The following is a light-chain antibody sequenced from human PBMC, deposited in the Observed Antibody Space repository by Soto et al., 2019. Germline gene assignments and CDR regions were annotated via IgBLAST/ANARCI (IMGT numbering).Light chain of an antibody. CDR1: NSDIGGYDY. J-gene: IGLJ3*02. Sequence: QSALTQPASVSGSPGQSITISCTGTNSDIGGYDYVTWYQHHPGKAPKLLIYEVTDRPSGVSHRFSGSKSGNTASLTIAGLQAEDEADYYCSSYTTSLTFWLFGGGTKVTVL. CDR2: EVT. V-gene: IGLV2-14*01. CDR3: SSYTTSLTFWL.